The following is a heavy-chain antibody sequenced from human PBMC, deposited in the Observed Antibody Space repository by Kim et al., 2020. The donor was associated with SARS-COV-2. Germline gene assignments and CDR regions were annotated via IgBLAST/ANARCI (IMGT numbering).Heavy chain of an antibody. CDR1: GFTFSDYY. J-gene: IGHJ6*02. CDR3: ARDSAVSNQLLPYWTTVTGMAPKTTYYYYGMDV. Sequence: GGSLRLSCAASGFTFSDYYMSWIRQAPGKGLEWVSYISSSGSTIYYADSVKGRFTISRDNAKNSLYLQMNSLRAEDTAVYYCARDSAVSNQLLPYWTTVTGMAPKTTYYYYGMDVWGQGTTVTVSS. V-gene: IGHV3-11*01. CDR2: ISSSGSTI. D-gene: IGHD4-4*01.